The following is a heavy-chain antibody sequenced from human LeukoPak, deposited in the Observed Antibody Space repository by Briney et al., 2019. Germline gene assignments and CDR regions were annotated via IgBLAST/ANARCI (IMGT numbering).Heavy chain of an antibody. CDR1: GFTFSNYG. D-gene: IGHD6-13*01. J-gene: IGHJ4*02. V-gene: IGHV3-33*03. CDR2: IWHDGSIK. CDR3: AKVRQFTAATGTGLDY. Sequence: GRSLRLSCAASGFTFSNYGMHWVRQTPGKGLDWVAVIWHDGSIKYYADFVRGRFTISRDNSMNTVYLQMNSLRAEDTAVYYCAKVRQFTAATGTGLDYWGQGTLVTVSS.